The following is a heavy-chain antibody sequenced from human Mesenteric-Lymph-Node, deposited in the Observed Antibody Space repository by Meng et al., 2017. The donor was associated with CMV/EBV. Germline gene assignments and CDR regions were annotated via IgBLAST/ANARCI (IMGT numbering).Heavy chain of an antibody. D-gene: IGHD3-22*01. Sequence: QLQLQESGPGLVKPSETLSLTCTVSGGSISSSSYYWGWIRQPPGKGLEWIGSIYYSGSTHYNPSLKSRVTISVDTSKNQFSLKLGSVTAADTAVYYCARDGDYYDSSGYNPFDYWGQGTLVTVSS. J-gene: IGHJ4*02. CDR2: IYYSGST. CDR1: GGSISSSSYY. CDR3: ARDGDYYDSSGYNPFDY. V-gene: IGHV4-39*07.